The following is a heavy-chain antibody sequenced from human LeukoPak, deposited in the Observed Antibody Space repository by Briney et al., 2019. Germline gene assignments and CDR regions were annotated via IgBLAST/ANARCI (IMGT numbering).Heavy chain of an antibody. CDR3: ARDLQLSWFDP. Sequence: SVKVSCKASGGTFSSYAISWVRQAPGQGLEWMGRIIPILGIANYAQKFQGRVAMTRNTSISTAYMELSSLRSEDTAVYYCARDLQLSWFDPWGQGTLVTVSS. CDR1: GGTFSSYA. V-gene: IGHV1-69*04. CDR2: IIPILGIA. D-gene: IGHD4-11*01. J-gene: IGHJ5*02.